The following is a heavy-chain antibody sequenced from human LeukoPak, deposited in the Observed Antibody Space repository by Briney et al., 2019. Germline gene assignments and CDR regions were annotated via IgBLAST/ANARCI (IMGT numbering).Heavy chain of an antibody. V-gene: IGHV3-23*01. CDR3: AKDSLGYYKPFDY. CDR1: GFTFSNYA. D-gene: IGHD3-9*01. CDR2: ISGSGINT. Sequence: GGSLRLSCAASGFTFSNYAMSWVRQAPGKGLEWVSAISGSGINTYYADSVKGRFTISRDNSKNTLYLQMNSLRAEDTALYYCAKDSLGYYKPFDYWGQGTMVTVSS. J-gene: IGHJ4*03.